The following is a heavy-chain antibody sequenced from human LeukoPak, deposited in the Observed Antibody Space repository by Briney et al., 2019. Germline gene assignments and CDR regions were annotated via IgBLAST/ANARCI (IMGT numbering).Heavy chain of an antibody. CDR1: GFAFIRSD. V-gene: IGHV3-13*04. D-gene: IGHD6-19*01. CDR2: IGTAGDT. Sequence: GGSLKLSCAASGFAFIRSDMHWFGQVTGKGLEWVSAIGTAGDTYYPASVKGRFTISRENAKSSLYLQMNSLRAGDTAVYYCARASGWYYFDFWGQGTLVTVSS. CDR3: ARASGWYYFDF. J-gene: IGHJ4*02.